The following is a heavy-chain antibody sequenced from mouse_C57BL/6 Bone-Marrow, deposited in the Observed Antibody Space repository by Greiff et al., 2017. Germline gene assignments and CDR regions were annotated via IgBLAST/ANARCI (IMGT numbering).Heavy chain of an antibody. D-gene: IGHD1-1*01. Sequence: QVQLQQSGAELVRPGTSVKVSCKASGYAFTNYLIEWVKQRPGQGLEWIGVINPGSGGTNYNEKFKGKATLTADKSSSTAYMQLSSLTSEDSAVYFCARYYYGSREYFDVWGTGTTVTVSS. CDR2: INPGSGGT. CDR1: GYAFTNYL. CDR3: ARYYYGSREYFDV. V-gene: IGHV1-54*01. J-gene: IGHJ1*03.